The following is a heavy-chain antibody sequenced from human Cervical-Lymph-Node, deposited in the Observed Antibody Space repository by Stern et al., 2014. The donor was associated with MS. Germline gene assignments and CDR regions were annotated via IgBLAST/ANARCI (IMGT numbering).Heavy chain of an antibody. CDR1: GYSFTNYW. V-gene: IGHV5-51*01. J-gene: IGHJ4*02. CDR3: ARQLGHSNFLHY. D-gene: IGHD4-11*01. CDR2: IHPGDSEA. Sequence: EVQLVESGAGVKRPGQSLKISCRASGYSFTNYWVAWVRQKPGQGLEWMGIIHPGDSEASYRPSFQGRVTMSVDRSINTAYLQWSSLQPSDTAMYYCARQLGHSNFLHYWGQGVLVTVSS.